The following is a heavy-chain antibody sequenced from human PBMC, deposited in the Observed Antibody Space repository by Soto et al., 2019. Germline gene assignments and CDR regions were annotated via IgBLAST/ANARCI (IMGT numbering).Heavy chain of an antibody. CDR2: IYYSGST. CDR1: GGSISSYY. V-gene: IGHV4-59*08. CDR3: ARHNLHCSGGRCYYNWFAP. D-gene: IGHD2-15*01. J-gene: IGHJ5*02. Sequence: SETLSLTCTVSGGSISSYYRSWIRQPPGKGLEWIGYIYYSGSTNYNPSLKSRVTISVDTSKNQFSLKLSSVTAADTAVYYCARHNLHCSGGRCYYNWFAPWGQGTLVTVS.